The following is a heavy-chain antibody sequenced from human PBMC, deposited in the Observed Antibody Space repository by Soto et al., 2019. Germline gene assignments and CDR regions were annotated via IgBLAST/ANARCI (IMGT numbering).Heavy chain of an antibody. CDR3: ARDRLMATAGAARYYYGLDV. V-gene: IGHV4-59*12. CDR1: GGSISSYY. J-gene: IGHJ6*02. Sequence: PSETLSLTCTVSGGSISSYYWSWIRQPPGKGLEWIGYIYYSGSTNYNPSLKSRVTISVDTSKNQFFLKLTSVTAADTAVYYCARDRLMATAGAARYYYGLDVWGQGTTVTVSS. D-gene: IGHD6-13*01. CDR2: IYYSGST.